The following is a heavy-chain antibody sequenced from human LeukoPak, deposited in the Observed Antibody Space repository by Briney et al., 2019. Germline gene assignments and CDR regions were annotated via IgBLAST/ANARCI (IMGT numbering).Heavy chain of an antibody. D-gene: IGHD3-3*01. J-gene: IGHJ5*02. CDR2: INHSGST. Sequence: PSETLPLTCAVYGGSFSGYYWSWIRQPPGKGLEWIGEINHSGSTNYNPSLKSRVTISVDTSKNQFSLKLSSVTAADTAVYYCARAWPPTIFGVVVNWFDPWGQGTLVTVSS. CDR3: ARAWPPTIFGVVVNWFDP. CDR1: GGSFSGYY. V-gene: IGHV4-34*01.